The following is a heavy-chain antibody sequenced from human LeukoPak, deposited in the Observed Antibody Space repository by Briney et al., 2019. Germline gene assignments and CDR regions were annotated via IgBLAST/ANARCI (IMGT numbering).Heavy chain of an antibody. D-gene: IGHD3-22*01. CDR1: GFTFSDYY. J-gene: IGHJ4*02. Sequence: PGGSLGLSCAASGFTFSDYYMSWIRQAPGKGLEWVSYISSSGSTIYYADSVKGRFTISRDNAKNSLYLQMNSLRAEDTAVYYCARDLFYDSSGYYGYWGQGTLVTVSS. V-gene: IGHV3-11*01. CDR3: ARDLFYDSSGYYGY. CDR2: ISSSGSTI.